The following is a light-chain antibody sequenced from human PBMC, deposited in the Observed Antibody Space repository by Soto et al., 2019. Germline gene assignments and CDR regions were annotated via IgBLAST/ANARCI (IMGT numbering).Light chain of an antibody. Sequence: EIVMTQSPASLSVSPGERATLSCRASQSVSSNLAWYQQRPGQAPRLLIYTASTRATGVPARFSGSGSGTAFTLTISSLQSEDFAVYYCQQYNNWPPWTFGQGTKVEIK. CDR1: QSVSSN. V-gene: IGKV3-15*01. J-gene: IGKJ1*01. CDR2: TAS. CDR3: QQYNNWPPWT.